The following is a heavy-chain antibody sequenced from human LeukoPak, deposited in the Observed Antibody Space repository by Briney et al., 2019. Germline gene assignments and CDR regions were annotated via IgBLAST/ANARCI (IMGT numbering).Heavy chain of an antibody. D-gene: IGHD1-26*01. V-gene: IGHV3-48*04. Sequence: GGSLRLSCAASGFTFSSYGMSWIRQAPGKGLEWVSYISSSGSTIYYADSVKGRFTISRDNAKNSLYLQMNSLRAEDAAVYYCASSTYSGSHWDAFNIWGQGTMVTVSS. CDR3: ASSTYSGSHWDAFNI. J-gene: IGHJ3*02. CDR1: GFTFSSYG. CDR2: ISSSGSTI.